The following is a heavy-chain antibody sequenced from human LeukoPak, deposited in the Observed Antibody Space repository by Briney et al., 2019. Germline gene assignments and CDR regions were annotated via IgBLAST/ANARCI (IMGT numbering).Heavy chain of an antibody. CDR2: IYYSGST. J-gene: IGHJ6*03. Sequence: SETLSLTCTVSGGSISSYYWSWIRQPPGKGLEWIGYIYYSGSTYYNPSLRSRVTISVDTSKNQFSLKLSSVTAADTAVYYCARGLDRGNYYYMDVWGKGTTVIVSS. CDR3: ARGLDRGNYYYMDV. CDR1: GGSISSYY. D-gene: IGHD3/OR15-3a*01. V-gene: IGHV4-59*01.